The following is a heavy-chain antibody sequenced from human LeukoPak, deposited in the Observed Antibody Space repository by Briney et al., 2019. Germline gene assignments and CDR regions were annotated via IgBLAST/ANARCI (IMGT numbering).Heavy chain of an antibody. J-gene: IGHJ6*02. CDR3: ARVSPPTGVVPALYYYYYGMDV. D-gene: IGHD2-2*01. Sequence: SVTVSCTASGGTFSSYAISWVRQAPGQGLEWMGGIIPIFGTANYAQKFQGRVTITADESTSTAYMELSSLRSEDTAVYYCARVSPPTGVVPALYYYYYGMDVWGQGTTVTVSS. V-gene: IGHV1-69*13. CDR2: IIPIFGTA. CDR1: GGTFSSYA.